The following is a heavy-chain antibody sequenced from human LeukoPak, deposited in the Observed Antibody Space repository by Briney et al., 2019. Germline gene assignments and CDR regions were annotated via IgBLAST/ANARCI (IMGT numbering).Heavy chain of an antibody. CDR2: FSSSGSTI. J-gene: IGHJ4*02. D-gene: IGHD6-13*01. V-gene: IGHV3-48*03. CDR1: GLTFSSYE. Sequence: GGTLRLSCAASGLTFSSYEMNWVRQAPGKGLEWVSYFSSSGSTIYYADSVKGRFTISRDNAKNSLYLQMNSLRAEDTVVYYCARDLTAAAVSGSYYFDYWGQGTLVTVSS. CDR3: ARDLTAAAVSGSYYFDY.